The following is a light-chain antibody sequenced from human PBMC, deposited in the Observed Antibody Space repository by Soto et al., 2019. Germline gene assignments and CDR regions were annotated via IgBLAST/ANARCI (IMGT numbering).Light chain of an antibody. J-gene: IGLJ1*01. CDR3: QSYDSSLSGYV. CDR1: SSNIGAGYD. CDR2: GNS. Sequence: QSVLRQPPSVSGAPGQRVTISCTGSSSNIGAGYDVHWYQQLPGTAPKLLIYGNSNRPSGVPDRFSGSKSGTPASLAITGLQAEDEADYYCQSYDSSLSGYVFGTGTKLTVL. V-gene: IGLV1-40*01.